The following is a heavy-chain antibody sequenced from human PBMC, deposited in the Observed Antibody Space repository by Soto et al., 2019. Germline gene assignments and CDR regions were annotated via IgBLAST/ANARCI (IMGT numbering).Heavy chain of an antibody. J-gene: IGHJ4*02. V-gene: IGHV1-69*13. CDR2: IIPIFGTA. CDR3: ARDDYDSSGPYY. CDR1: GGTFSSYA. Sequence: ASVKVSCKASGGTFSSYAISWVRQAPGQGLEWMGGIIPIFGTANYAQKFQGRVTITADESTSTAYMELSSLRSEDTAVYYCARDDYDSSGPYYWGQGTLVTVSS. D-gene: IGHD3-22*01.